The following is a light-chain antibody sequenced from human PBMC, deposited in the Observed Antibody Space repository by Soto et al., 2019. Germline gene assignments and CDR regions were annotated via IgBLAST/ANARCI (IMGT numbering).Light chain of an antibody. CDR1: QSISSY. Sequence: EIVLTQSPATLSFSPGERATLSCRASQSISSYLGWYQQKPGQAPRLLIYDASNRAAGIPARFSGSGSGTDFTLTISSLEPEDFAVYYCQQRSNWPLTFGGGTKVEIK. CDR2: DAS. V-gene: IGKV3-11*01. CDR3: QQRSNWPLT. J-gene: IGKJ4*01.